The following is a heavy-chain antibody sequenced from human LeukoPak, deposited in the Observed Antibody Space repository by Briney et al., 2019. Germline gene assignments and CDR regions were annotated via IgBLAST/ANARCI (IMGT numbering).Heavy chain of an antibody. CDR1: GYSISSGYY. V-gene: IGHV4-38-2*02. CDR3: ARVAGEYYDSSGYYYGGAFDI. D-gene: IGHD3-22*01. Sequence: SETLSLTCTVSGYSISSGYYWGWIRQPPGKGLEWIGSIYHSGSTYYNPSLKSRVTISVDTSKNQFSLKLSSVTAADTAVYYCARVAGEYYDSSGYYYGGAFDIWGQGTMVTVSS. CDR2: IYHSGST. J-gene: IGHJ3*02.